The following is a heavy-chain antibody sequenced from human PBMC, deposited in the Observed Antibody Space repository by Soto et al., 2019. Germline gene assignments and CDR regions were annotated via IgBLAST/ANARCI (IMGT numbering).Heavy chain of an antibody. CDR1: GFTFSSYW. Sequence: GGSLRLSCTASGFTFSSYWMHWVRQAPGKGLVWVSRINSDGSTTNYADSVKGRFTISRDNAKNTLYLQMNSLRPEDTAVYYCVKGEYYYDGSAYYPFDYWGQGRMVTVSS. J-gene: IGHJ4*02. D-gene: IGHD3-22*01. V-gene: IGHV3-74*01. CDR3: VKGEYYYDGSAYYPFDY. CDR2: INSDGSTT.